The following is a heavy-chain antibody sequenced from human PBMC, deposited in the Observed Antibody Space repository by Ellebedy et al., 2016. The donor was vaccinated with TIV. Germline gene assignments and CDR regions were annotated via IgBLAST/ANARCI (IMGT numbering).Heavy chain of an antibody. CDR1: GGTFSSYA. D-gene: IGHD6-19*01. J-gene: IGHJ6*02. CDR2: IIPILGIA. CDR3: ARRAYSSGWYVPDSNYYYGMDV. Sequence: SVKVSCXASGGTFSSYAISWVRQAPGQGLEWMGRIIPILGIANYAQKFQGRVTITADKSTSTAYMELSSLRSEDTAVYYCARRAYSSGWYVPDSNYYYGMDVWGQGTTVTVSS. V-gene: IGHV1-69*04.